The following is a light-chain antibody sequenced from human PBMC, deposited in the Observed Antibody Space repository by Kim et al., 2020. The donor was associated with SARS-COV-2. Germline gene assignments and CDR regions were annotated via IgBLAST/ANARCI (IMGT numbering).Light chain of an antibody. Sequence: SVSPGERATLSCRVSQSVSSNLAWYQQKPGQAPRLLIYGAFTRATGIPARFSGSGSGTEFTLTINSLQSEDFAVYYCQQYKNWPYTFGQGTKLEI. V-gene: IGKV3-15*01. J-gene: IGKJ2*01. CDR2: GAF. CDR1: QSVSSN. CDR3: QQYKNWPYT.